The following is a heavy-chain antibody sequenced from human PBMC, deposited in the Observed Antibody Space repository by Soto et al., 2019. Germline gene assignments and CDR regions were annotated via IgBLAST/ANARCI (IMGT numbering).Heavy chain of an antibody. D-gene: IGHD3-10*01. CDR2: FFTTGST. CDR3: ARGAYGSGSSPNWFDP. CDR1: GASISSYY. J-gene: IGHJ5*02. Sequence: SETLSLTCTVSGASISSYYWSWIRQPAGKGLEWIGRFFTTGSTNYNPSLKSRVTMSVDTSKNQFSLKLNSVTAADTAVYYCARGAYGSGSSPNWFDPWGQGTLVTVSS. V-gene: IGHV4-4*07.